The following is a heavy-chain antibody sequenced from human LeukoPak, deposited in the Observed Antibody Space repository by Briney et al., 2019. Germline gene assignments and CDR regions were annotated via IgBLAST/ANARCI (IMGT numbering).Heavy chain of an antibody. Sequence: SETLSLTCTVSGSSISSYYWSWIRQPAGKGLEWIGRIYTSGSTNYNPSLKSRVTMSVDTSKNQFSLKLSSVTAADTAVYYCAREIVVVPAAILYYYYYMDVWGKGTTVTVSS. J-gene: IGHJ6*03. CDR3: AREIVVVPAAILYYYYYMDV. D-gene: IGHD2-2*01. CDR2: IYTSGST. CDR1: GSSISSYY. V-gene: IGHV4-4*07.